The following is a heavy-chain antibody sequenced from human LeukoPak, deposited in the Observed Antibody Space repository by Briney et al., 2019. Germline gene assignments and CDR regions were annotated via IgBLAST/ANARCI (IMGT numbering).Heavy chain of an antibody. CDR3: AGGLGSGWRY. CDR2: ISNTGNTI. CDR1: EFAFSSYE. V-gene: IGHV3-48*03. J-gene: IGHJ4*02. Sequence: GGSLRLSCTTSEFAFSSYEMNWIRQAPGKGLEWVSYISNTGNTIYYADSVKGRFTISRDNAKYSLYLQMNSLRVEDTALYYCAGGLGSGWRYWGQGTLVTVSS. D-gene: IGHD6-19*01.